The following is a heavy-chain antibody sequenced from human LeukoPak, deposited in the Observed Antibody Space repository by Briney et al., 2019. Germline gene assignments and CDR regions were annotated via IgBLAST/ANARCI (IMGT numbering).Heavy chain of an antibody. CDR1: GGTFSSYA. Sequence: GASVKVSCKASGGTFSSYAISWVRQAPGQGLEWMGGIIPIFGTANYAQKFQGRVTITADESTSTAYMELSSLRSEDTAVYYCARGPKDSSSWYSPDYWGQGTLVTVSS. J-gene: IGHJ4*02. CDR3: ARGPKDSSSWYSPDY. CDR2: IIPIFGTA. V-gene: IGHV1-69*13. D-gene: IGHD6-13*01.